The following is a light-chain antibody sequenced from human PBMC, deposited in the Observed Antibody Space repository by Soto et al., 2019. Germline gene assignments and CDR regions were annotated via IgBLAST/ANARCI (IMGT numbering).Light chain of an antibody. J-gene: IGKJ5*01. CDR1: QSVSSY. CDR2: GAS. CDR3: QQCSDWPLFT. V-gene: IGKV3-15*01. Sequence: EIVMTQSPATLSVSPGERVTLSCRASQSVSSYLAWYHHKPGQPPRLLIYGASTRATGVPARFSGSGSVTDFTLTISSLQSEDFGVYFCQQCSDWPLFTFGQGTRLEIK.